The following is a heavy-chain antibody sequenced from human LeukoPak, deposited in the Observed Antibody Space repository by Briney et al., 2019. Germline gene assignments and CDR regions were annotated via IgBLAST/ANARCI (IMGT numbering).Heavy chain of an antibody. CDR3: ARIPKGSGTFDY. Sequence: GSSVKVSCKASGGTFSSYAISWVRQAPGQRLEWMGGIIPIFGTANYAQKFQGRVTITADESTSTAYMELSSLRSEDTAVYYCARIPKGSGTFDYWGQGTLVTVSS. V-gene: IGHV1-69*01. D-gene: IGHD3-10*01. J-gene: IGHJ4*02. CDR2: IIPIFGTA. CDR1: GGTFSSYA.